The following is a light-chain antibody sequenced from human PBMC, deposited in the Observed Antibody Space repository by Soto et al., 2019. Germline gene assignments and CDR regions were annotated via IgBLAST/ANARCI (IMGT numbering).Light chain of an antibody. CDR2: AAS. J-gene: IGKJ1*01. V-gene: IGKV1-39*01. CDR3: QQSYSTPRT. Sequence: DIQMTQSPSSLSASVGDRATITCRASQSINSCLNWYQQKPGKAPKLLIYAASSLQSGVPSRFSGSGSGTDFTLTISSLQPEDFATYYCQQSYSTPRTFGQGTKVEIK. CDR1: QSINSC.